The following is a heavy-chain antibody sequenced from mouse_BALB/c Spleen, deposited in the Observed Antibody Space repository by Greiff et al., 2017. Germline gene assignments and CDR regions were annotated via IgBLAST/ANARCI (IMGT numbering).Heavy chain of an antibody. D-gene: IGHD1-1*01. CDR2: VNPYNGGT. CDR1: GYTFTDYY. Sequence: VQLKESGPELVKPGASVKMSCKASGYTFTDYYMDWVKQSHGESFEWIGRVNPYNGGTSYNQKFKGKATLTVDKSSSTAYMELNSLTSEDSAVYYCARSEYYGSPAWFAYWGQGTLVTVSA. CDR3: ARSEYYGSPAWFAY. J-gene: IGHJ3*01. V-gene: IGHV1-19*01.